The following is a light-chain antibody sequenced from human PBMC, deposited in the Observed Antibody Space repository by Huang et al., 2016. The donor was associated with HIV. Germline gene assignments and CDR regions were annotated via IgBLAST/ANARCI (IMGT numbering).Light chain of an antibody. CDR3: QQYNKWPPVT. CDR2: GAS. J-gene: IGKJ5*01. V-gene: IGKV3-15*01. Sequence: ERVMMQSPASLSMSPGETATLSCRASQTVSSNLAWYQQKPGQAPRLLIYGASTRATGVPARFSGDGSGTEFTLTISSLQSEDSAIYYCQQYNKWPPVTFGQGTRLEIK. CDR1: QTVSSN.